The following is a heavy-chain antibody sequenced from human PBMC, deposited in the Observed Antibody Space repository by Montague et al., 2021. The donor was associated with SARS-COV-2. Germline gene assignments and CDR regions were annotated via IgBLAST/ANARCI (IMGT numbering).Heavy chain of an antibody. V-gene: IGHV4-38-2*02. Sequence: SETLSLTCIVSGYSISRGYYWGWVRQTPGKGLAWLGFIEYSGSTYYNPSLKTRVTMSLDTSKNQFSLKLTSVTAADTALYYCARDITLGMDVWGRGTTVTVSS. J-gene: IGHJ6*02. CDR3: ARDITLGMDV. CDR1: GYSISRGYY. CDR2: IEYSGST.